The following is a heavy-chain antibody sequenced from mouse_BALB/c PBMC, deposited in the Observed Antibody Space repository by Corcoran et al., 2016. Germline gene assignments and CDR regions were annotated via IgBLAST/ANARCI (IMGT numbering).Heavy chain of an antibody. Sequence: LVKTGASVKISCKASGYSFTGYYMHWVKQSHGKSLEWIGYISCYNGATSYNQKFKGKATFTVDTSSSTAYMQFNSLTSEDSAVYYCATQLTGTSYYFDYWGQGTTLTVSS. D-gene: IGHD4-1*01. V-gene: IGHV1S34*01. CDR3: ATQLTGTSYYFDY. J-gene: IGHJ2*01. CDR2: ISCYNGAT. CDR1: GYSFTGYY.